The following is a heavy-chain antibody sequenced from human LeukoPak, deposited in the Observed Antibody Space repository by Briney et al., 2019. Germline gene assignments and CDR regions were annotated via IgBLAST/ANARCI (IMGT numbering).Heavy chain of an antibody. V-gene: IGHV3-33*01. CDR3: AREKDDAFDI. Sequence: PGRSLRLSCAASGFSFSSYAMHWVRQAPGKGLEWVAVIWYDESRYYYADSVKGRFTISRDNSKNTLYLQMNSLRAEDTAVYHCAREKDDAFDIWGQGTMVTVSS. CDR2: IWYDESRY. J-gene: IGHJ3*02. CDR1: GFSFSSYA.